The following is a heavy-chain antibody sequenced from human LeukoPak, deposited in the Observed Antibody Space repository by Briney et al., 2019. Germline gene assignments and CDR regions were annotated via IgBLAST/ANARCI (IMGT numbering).Heavy chain of an antibody. CDR3: ARDRYDAFDI. CDR1: GYTFTGYY. J-gene: IGHJ3*02. CDR2: INPNSGGT. D-gene: IGHD1-1*01. Sequence: ASVKVSCKASGYTFTGYYMHWVQQAPGQGLEWMGWINPNSGGTNYAQKFQGRVTITRDTSISTAYMELSRLRSDDTAVYYCARDRYDAFDIWGQGTVVTVSS. V-gene: IGHV1-2*02.